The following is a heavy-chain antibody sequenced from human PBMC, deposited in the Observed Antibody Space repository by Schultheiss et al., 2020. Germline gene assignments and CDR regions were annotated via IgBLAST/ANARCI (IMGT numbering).Heavy chain of an antibody. CDR2: IYWNDDK. D-gene: IGHD6-19*01. V-gene: IGHV2-26*01. Sequence: SGPTLVKPTETLTLTCTVSGFSLSNARMGVSWIRQPPGKALEWLALIYWNDDKRYSPSLKSRLTISKDTSKSQVVLTMTNMDPVDTATYYCARTFTGYSSRLYFDYWGQGTLVTVSS. CDR3: ARTFTGYSSRLYFDY. J-gene: IGHJ4*02. CDR1: GFSLSNARMG.